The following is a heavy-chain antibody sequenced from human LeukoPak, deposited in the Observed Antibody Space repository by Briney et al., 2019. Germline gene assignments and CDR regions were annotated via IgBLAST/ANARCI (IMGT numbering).Heavy chain of an antibody. CDR3: ARGPSGSWSSRVRYMDV. Sequence: GASVKVSCKASGYTFTGYYMHWVRQAPGQGLEWMGWINPNSGGTNYAQKFQGWVTMTRDTSISTAYMELSRLRSDDTAVYYCARGPSGSWSSRVRYMDVWGKGTTVTVSS. D-gene: IGHD6-13*01. CDR2: INPNSGGT. J-gene: IGHJ6*03. V-gene: IGHV1-2*04. CDR1: GYTFTGYY.